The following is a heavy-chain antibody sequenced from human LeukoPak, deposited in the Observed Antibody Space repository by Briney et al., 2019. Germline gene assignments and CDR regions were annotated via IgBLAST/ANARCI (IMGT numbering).Heavy chain of an antibody. V-gene: IGHV4-59*08. CDR1: GGSISSYY. D-gene: IGHD2-21*02. J-gene: IGHJ5*02. CDR2: IYYSGST. CDR3: ARPYCGGDCWFDP. Sequence: PSETLSLTCTVSGGSISSYYWSWIRQPPGKGLEWIGYIYYSGSTNYNPSLKSRVTISVDTSKSQFSLKLSSVTAADTAVYYCARPYCGGDCWFDPWGQGTLVTVSS.